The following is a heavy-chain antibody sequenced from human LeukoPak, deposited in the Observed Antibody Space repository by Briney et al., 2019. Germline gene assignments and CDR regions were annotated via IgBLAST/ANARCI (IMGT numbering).Heavy chain of an antibody. V-gene: IGHV4-39*01. J-gene: IGHJ5*02. CDR2: IYYSGST. CDR1: GGSISSSSYY. CDR3: ASAMITVTTQWLDP. Sequence: SETLSLTCTVSGGSISSSSYYWGWIRQPPGKGLEWIGSIYYSGSTYYNPSLKSRVTISVDTSKNQFSLKLSSVTAADTAVYYFASAMITVTTQWLDPWGQGTLGTVSS. D-gene: IGHD4-17*01.